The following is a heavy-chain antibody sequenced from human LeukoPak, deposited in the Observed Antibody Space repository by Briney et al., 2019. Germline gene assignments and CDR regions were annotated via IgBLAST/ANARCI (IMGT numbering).Heavy chain of an antibody. CDR3: TRVDGSPDY. V-gene: IGHV1-8*03. J-gene: IGHJ4*02. CDR1: GYTLTELS. D-gene: IGHD2-15*01. Sequence: GASVKVSCKVSGYTLTELSMHWVRQATGQGLEWMGWINLKSGNTGHAQKFQGRVTITRDTSISTVYLELSSLRSEDTALYFCTRVDGSPDYWGQGTLVTVSS. CDR2: INLKSGNT.